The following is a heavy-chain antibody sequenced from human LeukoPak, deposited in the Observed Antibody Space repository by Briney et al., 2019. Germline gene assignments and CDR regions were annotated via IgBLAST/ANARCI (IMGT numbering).Heavy chain of an antibody. CDR3: ARDLVTVTKGFDI. Sequence: SETLSLTCAVSDDSSSSHYWTWIRQPPGKGLEWIGYISYIGTTNYNPSLKSRVTLSIDTSKNQFSLKLRSVTAADTAVYYCARDLVTVTKGFDIWGQGTMVSVSS. D-gene: IGHD4-17*01. J-gene: IGHJ3*02. CDR2: ISYIGTT. CDR1: DDSSSSHY. V-gene: IGHV4-59*11.